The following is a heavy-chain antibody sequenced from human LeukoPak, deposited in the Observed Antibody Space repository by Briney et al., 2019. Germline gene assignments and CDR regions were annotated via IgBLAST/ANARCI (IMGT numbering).Heavy chain of an antibody. CDR2: ISWDSSTK. J-gene: IGHJ4*02. CDR1: GFTFDDYA. D-gene: IGHD1-26*01. Sequence: GRSLRLSCAASGFTFDDYAMHWVRQAPGKGLEWVSGISWDSSTKAYADSVKGRITISRDNAKNSLYLQMNSLRAEDTALYYCAKDTRTGYSGALDYWGQGTLVTVSS. V-gene: IGHV3-9*01. CDR3: AKDTRTGYSGALDY.